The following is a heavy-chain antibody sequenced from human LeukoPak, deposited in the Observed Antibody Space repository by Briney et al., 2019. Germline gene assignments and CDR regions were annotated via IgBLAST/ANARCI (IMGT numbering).Heavy chain of an antibody. D-gene: IGHD5-18*01. CDR1: GFSFSSYS. CDR3: ARDRRGDSYGPLDS. J-gene: IGHJ4*02. CDR2: ISSSSSVI. Sequence: GGSLRLSCAASGFSFSSYSMNWVRQAPGKGRECVAYISSSSSVIYYPDSVKGRFTISRDNAKNSLYLQMTSLTAEDTALYYCARDRRGDSYGPLDSWGQGTLVTVSS. V-gene: IGHV3-48*01.